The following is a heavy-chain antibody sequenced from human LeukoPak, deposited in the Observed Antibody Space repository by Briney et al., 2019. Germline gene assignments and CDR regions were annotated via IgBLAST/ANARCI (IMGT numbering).Heavy chain of an antibody. J-gene: IGHJ6*02. D-gene: IGHD6-13*01. CDR1: GFTFSSYA. CDR2: ISGSGGST. Sequence: GGSLRLSCAASGFTFSSYAMSWVRQAPGKGLEWVSAISGSGGSTYYADSVKGRFTISRDNSKNTLYLQMNSLRAEDTAVYYCAKARGIAAAGRYGMDVWGQGTTVTVS. V-gene: IGHV3-23*01. CDR3: AKARGIAAAGRYGMDV.